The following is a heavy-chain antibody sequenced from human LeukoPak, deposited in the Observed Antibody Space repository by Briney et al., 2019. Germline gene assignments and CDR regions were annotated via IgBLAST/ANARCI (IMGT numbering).Heavy chain of an antibody. CDR1: GGSISSYY. Sequence: SETLSLTCTVSGGSISSYYWSWIRQPPGKGLEWIGYIYYSGSTNYNPSLKSRVTISVDTSKNQFSLKLSSVTAADTAVYYCARAHWDLYFDYWGQGTLVTVSS. CDR3: ARAHWDLYFDY. D-gene: IGHD1-7*01. V-gene: IGHV4-59*01. CDR2: IYYSGST. J-gene: IGHJ4*02.